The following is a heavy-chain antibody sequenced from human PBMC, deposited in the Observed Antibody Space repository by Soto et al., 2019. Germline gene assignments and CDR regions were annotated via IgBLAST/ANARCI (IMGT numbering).Heavy chain of an antibody. J-gene: IGHJ4*02. CDR2: IYYSGST. Sequence: SETLSLTCHVSGGSISSYYWSWIRQPPGKGLEWIGYIYYSGSTNYNPSLKSRVTISVDTSKNQFSLKLSSVTAADTAVYYCARAPRGNYGYPSYFDYWGQGTLVTVAS. CDR3: ARAPRGNYGYPSYFDY. CDR1: GGSISSYY. D-gene: IGHD3-10*01. V-gene: IGHV4-59*01.